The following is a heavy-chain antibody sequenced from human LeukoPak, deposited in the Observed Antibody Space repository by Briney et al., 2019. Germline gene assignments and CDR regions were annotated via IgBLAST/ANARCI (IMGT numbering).Heavy chain of an antibody. Sequence: GGSLRLSCAASGFTFSSYGMHWVRQAPGKGLEWVAVISYDGSNKYYADSVKGRFTISRDNSKNTLYLQMNSLRAEATAVYYCAKGSSGSYSHYFDYWGQGTLVTVSS. CDR3: AKGSSGSYSHYFDY. V-gene: IGHV3-30*18. CDR2: ISYDGSNK. D-gene: IGHD1-26*01. CDR1: GFTFSSYG. J-gene: IGHJ4*02.